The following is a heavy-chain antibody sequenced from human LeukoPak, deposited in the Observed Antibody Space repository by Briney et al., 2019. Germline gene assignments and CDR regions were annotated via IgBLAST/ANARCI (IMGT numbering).Heavy chain of an antibody. V-gene: IGHV3-23*01. Sequence: GSLKLSFGASGFTFNTYAMTRVRQAPGKGLEGVSIISASGTAHYADSMKGRFTIYRDNSKNTVYLQLSSLRPEDTAVYYCAKARVTTGYYMQVDYWGQGTLVTVSS. CDR1: GFTFNTYA. J-gene: IGHJ4*02. CDR3: AKARVTTGYYMQVDY. CDR2: ISASGTA. D-gene: IGHD3-9*01.